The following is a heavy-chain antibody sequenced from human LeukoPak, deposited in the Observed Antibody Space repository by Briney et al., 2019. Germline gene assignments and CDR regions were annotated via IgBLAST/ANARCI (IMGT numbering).Heavy chain of an antibody. CDR3: ARGGTPGFSTGRIDY. CDR1: GFNVSSNY. CDR2: LYGAGST. Sequence: GGSLRLSCAASGFNVSSNYMSWVHQAPGKGLEWVSVLYGAGSTYYADSVKGRFTISRHDSQNTLFLQMNSLRAEDTTVYYCARGGTPGFSTGRIDYWGQGTLVTVSS. D-gene: IGHD6-19*01. V-gene: IGHV3-53*04. J-gene: IGHJ4*02.